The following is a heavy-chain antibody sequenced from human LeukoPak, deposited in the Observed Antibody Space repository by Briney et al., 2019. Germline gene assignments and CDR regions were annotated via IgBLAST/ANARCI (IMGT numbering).Heavy chain of an antibody. D-gene: IGHD1-14*01. CDR1: GGTFSSYA. CDR2: MNPNSGNT. V-gene: IGHV1-8*02. CDR3: ARVNLFRTFDI. Sequence: ASVKVSCKASGGTFSSYAISWVRQATGQGLEWMGWMNPNSGNTGYAQKFQGRVTMTRNTSISTAYIELSSLRSEDTAVYYCARVNLFRTFDIWGQGTMVTVSS. J-gene: IGHJ3*02.